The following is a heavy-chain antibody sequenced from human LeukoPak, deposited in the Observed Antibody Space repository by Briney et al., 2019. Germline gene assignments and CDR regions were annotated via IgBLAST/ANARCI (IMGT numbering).Heavy chain of an antibody. Sequence: ASVKVSCKASGYTFTGYYMHWVRQAPGQGLEWMGWINPNSGGTNYAQKFQGRVTMTRDTSISTAYMELSRLRSDDTAVYYCARARDSGYYYIWVSAYFDYWGQGTLVTVSS. CDR2: INPNSGGT. J-gene: IGHJ4*02. CDR1: GYTFTGYY. D-gene: IGHD3-22*01. V-gene: IGHV1-2*02. CDR3: ARARDSGYYYIWVSAYFDY.